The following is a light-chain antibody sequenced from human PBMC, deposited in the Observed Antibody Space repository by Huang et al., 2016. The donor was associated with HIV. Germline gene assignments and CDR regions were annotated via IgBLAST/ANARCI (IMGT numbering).Light chain of an antibody. CDR2: SAS. J-gene: IGKJ2*01. CDR3: QQGET. V-gene: IGKV3-15*01. CDR1: QSISNN. Sequence: EIMLTQSPATLSVSPGERATLSCRASQSISNNLAWYQQKPGLAPRLLIYSASTRATGIPARFSGSGSGTEFTLTISSLQSEDFAVYYCQQGETFGQGTKLEIK.